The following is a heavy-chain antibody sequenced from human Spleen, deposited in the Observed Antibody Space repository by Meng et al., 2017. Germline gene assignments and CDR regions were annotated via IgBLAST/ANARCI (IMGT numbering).Heavy chain of an antibody. CDR2: INAGNGNT. J-gene: IGHJ5*02. D-gene: IGHD2-15*01. CDR3: ARGEGYCSGGRCYRWFDP. V-gene: IGHV1-3*01. Sequence: QVQLVQSGAEVKKPGASVRVSCEASGYSFTFYGVHWVRQAPGQRLEWMGWINAGNGNTKYSQKFQGRVTITRDTSASTAYMELSSLRSEDTAVYYCARGEGYCSGGRCYRWFDPWGQGTLVTVS. CDR1: GYSFTFYG.